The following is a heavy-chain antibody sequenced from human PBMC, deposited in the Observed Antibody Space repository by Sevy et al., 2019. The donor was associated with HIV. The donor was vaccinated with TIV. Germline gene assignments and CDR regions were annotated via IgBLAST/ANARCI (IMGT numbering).Heavy chain of an antibody. CDR3: ARDYSSSWYIQGNAFDI. CDR2: IYTSGST. V-gene: IGHV4-4*07. D-gene: IGHD6-13*01. Sequence: SETLSLTCTVSGGSISSYCWSWIRQPAGKGLEWIGRIYTSGSTNYNPSLKSRVTMSVDTSKNQFSLKLSSVTAADTAVYYCARDYSSSWYIQGNAFDIWGQGTMVTVS. CDR1: GGSISSYC. J-gene: IGHJ3*02.